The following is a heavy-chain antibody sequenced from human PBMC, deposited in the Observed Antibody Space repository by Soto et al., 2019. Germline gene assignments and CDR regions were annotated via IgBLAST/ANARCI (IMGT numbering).Heavy chain of an antibody. CDR2: IYYSGST. D-gene: IGHD2-8*01. J-gene: IGHJ6*02. Sequence: SETLSLTCTVSGGSISSSSYYWGWIRQPPGKGLEWIGSIYYSGSTYYNPSLKSRVTISVDTSKNQFSLKLSSVTAADTAVYYCARHEWAETYGMDVWGQGTTVTVSS. V-gene: IGHV4-39*01. CDR3: ARHEWAETYGMDV. CDR1: GGSISSSSYY.